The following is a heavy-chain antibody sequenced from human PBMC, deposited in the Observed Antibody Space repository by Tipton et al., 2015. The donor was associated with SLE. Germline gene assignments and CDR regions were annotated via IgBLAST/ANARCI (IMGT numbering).Heavy chain of an antibody. CDR1: GGSITTYY. CDR3: ARGSRVEEELQY. D-gene: IGHD1-26*01. V-gene: IGHV4-59*01. Sequence: LRLSCSVSGGSITTYYWSWIRQPPGKGLEWIGYIYYSGSTNYNPSLKSRVPISVDTSKNEFSLRLKTVTAADTAVYYCARGSRVEEELQYWGQGALVTVSS. J-gene: IGHJ4*02. CDR2: IYYSGST.